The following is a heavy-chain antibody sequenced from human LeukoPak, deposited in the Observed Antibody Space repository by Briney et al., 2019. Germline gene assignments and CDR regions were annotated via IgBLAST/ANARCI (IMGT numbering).Heavy chain of an antibody. CDR3: ARAEVPAAIKSGAFDI. CDR1: GFTFSSYG. J-gene: IGHJ3*02. CDR2: IWNDGINK. V-gene: IGHV3-33*01. D-gene: IGHD2-2*01. Sequence: PGRSLRLSCAASGFTFSSYGMHWVRQAPGKGLEWVAVIWNDGINKYYADSVKGRFTTSRDNSKNTLYLQMNSLRAEDTAVYYCARAEVPAAIKSGAFDIWGQGIMVTVSS.